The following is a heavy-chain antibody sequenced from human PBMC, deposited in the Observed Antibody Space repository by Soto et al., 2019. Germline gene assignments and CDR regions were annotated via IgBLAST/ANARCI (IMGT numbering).Heavy chain of an antibody. J-gene: IGHJ4*02. Sequence: SVKVSCKASGFTFTSSSVQWVRQARGQRLEWIGWITVGTVNTNYAQKFQERVTITRDMSTSTAYMELSNLRSEDTAVYYCAAGDSSGYYGGWGQGTQVTVSS. V-gene: IGHV1-58*01. CDR3: AAGDSSGYYGG. CDR2: ITVGTVNT. CDR1: GFTFTSSS. D-gene: IGHD3-22*01.